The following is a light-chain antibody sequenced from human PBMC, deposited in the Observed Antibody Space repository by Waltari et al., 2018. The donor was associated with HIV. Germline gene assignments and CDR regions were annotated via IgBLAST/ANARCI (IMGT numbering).Light chain of an antibody. CDR3: ATWDDSLNGVI. V-gene: IGLV1-44*01. CDR2: ANN. Sequence: QSVLTHPPSASGTPGQRVTIPCSGSSSNIGSNTVNWYQQLPGTDHKILWYANNQRPSGVPDRFSGSRSGTSASLAISWLQSEDEADYYCATWDDSLNGVIVGGGTTLTVL. CDR1: SSNIGSNT. J-gene: IGLJ2*01.